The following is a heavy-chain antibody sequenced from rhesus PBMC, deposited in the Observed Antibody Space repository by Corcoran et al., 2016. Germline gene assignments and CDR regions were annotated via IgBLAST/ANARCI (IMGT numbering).Heavy chain of an antibody. D-gene: IGHD2-8*01. CDR2: VSGDGGYT. Sequence: QVQLQESGPGLVKPSETLSLTCGVSGGSISSSNWWSWIRQSPGKGLEWIGRVSGDGGYTNHKPARRSRVTISTDTAKNQFFLKLNSRTAADTAVYYCARDCGGSGCYDFRFDVWGPGLLVTVSS. CDR1: GGSISSSNW. V-gene: IGHV4-92*01. J-gene: IGHJ5-1*01. CDR3: ARDCGGSGCYDFRFDV.